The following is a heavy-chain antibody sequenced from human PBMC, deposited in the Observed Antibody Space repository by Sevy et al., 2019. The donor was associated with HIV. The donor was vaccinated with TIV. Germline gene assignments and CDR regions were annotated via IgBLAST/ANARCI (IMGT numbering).Heavy chain of an antibody. CDR2: LKQDGSQK. Sequence: EGSLRLSCAASGFTFSNYWMSWVRQAPGKGLEWVANLKQDGSQKYYVDSVKGRFTISRDNAKNSLYLQINSLRAEDTAIYYCARIGYSSSSFDYWGQGTLVTVSS. V-gene: IGHV3-7*01. D-gene: IGHD6-6*01. CDR3: ARIGYSSSSFDY. J-gene: IGHJ4*02. CDR1: GFTFSNYW.